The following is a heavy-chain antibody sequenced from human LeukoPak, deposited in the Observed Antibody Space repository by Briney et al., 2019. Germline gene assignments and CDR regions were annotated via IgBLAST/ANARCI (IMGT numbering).Heavy chain of an antibody. D-gene: IGHD3-22*01. J-gene: IGHJ4*02. V-gene: IGHV3-30*18. Sequence: PGRSLRLSCAASGFTFSSYGMHWVRQAPGKGLEWVAVISYDGSNKYYADSVKGRFTISRDNSKNTLYLQMNSLRAEDTAMYYCAKQDDSSGAFDYWGQGTLVTVSS. CDR2: ISYDGSNK. CDR3: AKQDDSSGAFDY. CDR1: GFTFSSYG.